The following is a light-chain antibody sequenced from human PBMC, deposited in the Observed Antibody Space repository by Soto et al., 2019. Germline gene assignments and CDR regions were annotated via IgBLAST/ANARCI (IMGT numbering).Light chain of an antibody. CDR3: QHSYSTLWT. J-gene: IGKJ1*01. CDR2: AAS. CDR1: QSISSY. Sequence: DIQMTQSPSSLSASVGDRVTITCRASQSISSYLNWYQQKPGKAPKLLIYAASSLQSGVPSRFSGSGSGTDFTLTNSSLQPEDFATYYCQHSYSTLWTFGQGTKVEIK. V-gene: IGKV1-39*01.